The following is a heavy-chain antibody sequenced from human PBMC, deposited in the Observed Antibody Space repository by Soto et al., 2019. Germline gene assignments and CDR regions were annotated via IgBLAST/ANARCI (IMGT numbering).Heavy chain of an antibody. J-gene: IGHJ4*02. CDR2: IYFGGNT. CDR3: ARGPDFSSFGYFDY. V-gene: IGHV4-39*01. D-gene: IGHD4-4*01. CDR1: GVSINNSDFL. Sequence: SETLSLTCTVSGVSINNSDFLWGWVRRPPGKALEWIGSIYFGGNTYYNPSLESRVTISADTSKNQISLKLTSVTAAHTAVYYCARGPDFSSFGYFDYWGQGTPVTVSS.